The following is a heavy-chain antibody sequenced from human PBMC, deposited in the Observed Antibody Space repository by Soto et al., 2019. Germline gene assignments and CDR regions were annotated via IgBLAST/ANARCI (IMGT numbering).Heavy chain of an antibody. D-gene: IGHD2-15*01. CDR2: ISSNGGST. CDR1: GFIFSSCW. J-gene: IGHJ3*02. Sequence: GGSLRLSCAASGFIFSSCWMHWVRQAPGKGLEYVSAISSNGGSTYYANSVKGRFTISRDNSKNTLYLQMGSLRAEDMAVYYCARDEIDILTPKGYCSGGSCYSPGAFDIWGQGTMVTVSS. CDR3: ARDEIDILTPKGYCSGGSCYSPGAFDI. V-gene: IGHV3-64*01.